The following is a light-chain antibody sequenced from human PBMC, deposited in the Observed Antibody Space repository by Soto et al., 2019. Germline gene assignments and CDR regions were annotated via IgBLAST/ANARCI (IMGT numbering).Light chain of an antibody. CDR1: QCVSGY. V-gene: IGKV3-11*01. J-gene: IGKJ4*01. Sequence: EIVLTQSPATLSLSPGERATLSCRASQCVSGYLAWYQQKPGQAPRLLIYDASNRVAGIPARFSGSGSGTDFTLTISSLEPEDFAVYYCQQRSNWPLLTFGGGTKVEIK. CDR2: DAS. CDR3: QQRSNWPLLT.